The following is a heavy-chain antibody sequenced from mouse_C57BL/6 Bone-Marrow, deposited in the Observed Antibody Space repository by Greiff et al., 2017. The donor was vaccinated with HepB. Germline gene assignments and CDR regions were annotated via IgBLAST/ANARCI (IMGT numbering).Heavy chain of an antibody. V-gene: IGHV1-50*01. J-gene: IGHJ1*03. CDR3: AGLLPLVFV. CDR1: GYTFTSYW. Sequence: VQLQQSGAELVKPGASVKLSCKASGYTFTSYWMQWVKQRPGQGLEWIGEIDPSDSYTNYNQKFKGKATLTVDTSSSTAYMQLSSLTSEDSAVYYCAGLLPLVFVWGTGTTVTVSS. D-gene: IGHD2-3*01. CDR2: IDPSDSYT.